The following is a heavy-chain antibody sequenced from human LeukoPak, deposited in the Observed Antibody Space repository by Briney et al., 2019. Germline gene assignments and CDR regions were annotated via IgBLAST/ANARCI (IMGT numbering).Heavy chain of an antibody. CDR3: ARGTFDP. CDR1: GFTFSSYS. Sequence: GGSLRLSCAASGFTFSSYSMNWVRQAPGKGLEWVSSISSSSSYIYYADSVKGRFTISRDNAKNSLYLQMNSLRAEDTAVYYCARGTFDPWGQGTLVTVSS. V-gene: IGHV3-21*04. J-gene: IGHJ5*02. CDR2: ISSSSSYI.